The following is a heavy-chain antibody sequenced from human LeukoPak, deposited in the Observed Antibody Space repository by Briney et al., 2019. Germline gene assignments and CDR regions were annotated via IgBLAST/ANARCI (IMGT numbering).Heavy chain of an antibody. D-gene: IGHD6-19*01. CDR1: GLFFSGSA. V-gene: IGHV3-73*01. Sequence: PGGSLRLSCAASGLFFSGSAMHWVRQASGKGLEWVGRMISKANSYATAYSASETGRYTIHRDDSKNRAYLQMNSMKTEDTAVYYCTRTSSAYSSGYSGQGTLVTASS. CDR3: TRTSSAYSSGY. CDR2: MISKANSYAT. J-gene: IGHJ4*02.